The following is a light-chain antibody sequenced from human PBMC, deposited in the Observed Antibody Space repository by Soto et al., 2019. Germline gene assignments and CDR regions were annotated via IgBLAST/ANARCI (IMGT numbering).Light chain of an antibody. J-gene: IGLJ1*01. Sequence: QSALTQPASVSGSPGQSITISCTGTSSDVGGYNYVSWYQQHPGKAPKLMIYDVSNRPSGVSNRFSGSKSGNTASLTISGLQAEDEADYYCTSYTSSSALVFGTGTKDTDL. V-gene: IGLV2-14*01. CDR1: SSDVGGYNY. CDR3: TSYTSSSALV. CDR2: DVS.